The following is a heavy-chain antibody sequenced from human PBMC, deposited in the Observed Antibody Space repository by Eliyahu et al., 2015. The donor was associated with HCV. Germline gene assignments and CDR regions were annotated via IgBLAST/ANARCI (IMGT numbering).Heavy chain of an antibody. D-gene: IGHD3-16*01. CDR1: RYTFTTYY. CDR3: AGGIKALDY. V-gene: IGHV1-46*01. Sequence: QVQLVQSGADVKKPGASLXVSXKASRYTFTTYYIHWVPQATGQGLQWMGMINPSDGTTTYAQKFRGRITMTRDTSTSTVYMELSRLRSEDMALYYCAGGIKALDYWGQGTLVTVSS. CDR2: INPSDGTT. J-gene: IGHJ4*02.